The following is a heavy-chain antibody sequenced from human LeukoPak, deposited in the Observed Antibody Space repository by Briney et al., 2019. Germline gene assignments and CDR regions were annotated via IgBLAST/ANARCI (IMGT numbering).Heavy chain of an antibody. D-gene: IGHD1-26*01. Sequence: PSETLSLTCTVSGGSISSGSYYWSWIRQPAGKGLEWIGRIYTSGSTNYNPSLKSRVTISVDTSKNQFSLKLSSVTAADTAVYYCARGIVGAKASNDWYFDLWGRGTLVTVSS. J-gene: IGHJ2*01. V-gene: IGHV4-61*02. CDR3: ARGIVGAKASNDWYFDL. CDR2: IYTSGST. CDR1: GGSISSGSYY.